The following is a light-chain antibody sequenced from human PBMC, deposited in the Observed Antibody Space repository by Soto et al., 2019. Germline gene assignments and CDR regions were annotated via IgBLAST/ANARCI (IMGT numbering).Light chain of an antibody. Sequence: EIVLTQSPGTLSLSPGERATLSCRASQSVSNSYLAWYQQKRGQAPRLLISAASRRATGIPDRFSGSGSGTDFTLSITRLEPEDFAVYYCQQYATSPQTFGQGTKVDIK. J-gene: IGKJ1*01. CDR3: QQYATSPQT. CDR2: AAS. CDR1: QSVSNSY. V-gene: IGKV3-20*01.